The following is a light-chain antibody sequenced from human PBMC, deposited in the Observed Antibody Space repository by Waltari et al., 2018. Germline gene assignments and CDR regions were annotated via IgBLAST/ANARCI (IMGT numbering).Light chain of an antibody. CDR3: QQYHSWPPYT. V-gene: IGKV3-15*01. J-gene: IGKJ2*01. Sequence: EVVLPQPPAPLLVSFGGQAPPPCRASQNVATKLAWFQQKPGQAPRLLIYGASTRAPGAPVRFSGSGSGTEFTLTITNLQFEDSALFFCQQYHSWPPYTFGQGTKLEIK. CDR2: GAS. CDR1: QNVATK.